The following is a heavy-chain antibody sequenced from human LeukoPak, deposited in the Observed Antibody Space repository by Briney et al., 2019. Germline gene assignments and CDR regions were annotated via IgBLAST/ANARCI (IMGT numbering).Heavy chain of an antibody. D-gene: IGHD3-10*01. CDR2: ISSSSSYI. V-gene: IGHV3-21*04. CDR3: ARAYYGSGNTYYFDY. CDR1: GFTFSSCS. Sequence: GGSLRLSCAASGFTFSSCSMNWVRQAPGKGLEWVSSISSSSSYIYYADSVKGRFTISRDNAKNSLYLQMNSLRAEDTAAYYCARAYYGSGNTYYFDYWGQGTLVTVSS. J-gene: IGHJ4*02.